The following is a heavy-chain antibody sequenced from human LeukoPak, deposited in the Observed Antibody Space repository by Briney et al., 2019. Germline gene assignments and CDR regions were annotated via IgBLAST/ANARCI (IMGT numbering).Heavy chain of an antibody. D-gene: IGHD3-22*01. CDR3: ARRITMIVRAFDY. CDR2: INHSGST. CDR1: GGPFSAYY. J-gene: IGHJ4*02. V-gene: IGHV4-34*01. Sequence: SETLSLTCAVYGGPFSAYYWSWIRQSPGKGLEYIGEINHSGSTNYNPSLKSRVTISVDKSKNQFSLKLSSVTAADTAVYYCARRITMIVRAFDYWGQGTLVTVSS.